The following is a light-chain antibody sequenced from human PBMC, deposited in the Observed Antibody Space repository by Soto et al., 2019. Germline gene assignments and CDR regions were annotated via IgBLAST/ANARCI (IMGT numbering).Light chain of an antibody. CDR3: CSHVGGSSPQWV. J-gene: IGLJ3*02. CDR2: EVN. V-gene: IGLV2-23*02. Sequence: QSALTQPASVSGSPGQSITISCTGTSNDVGGYNLVSWFQQHPGKAPKLMISEVNKRPSGVSNRFSGSKSANTASLPISGLQAEDEADDYCCSHVGGSSPQWVFGGGTKLTVL. CDR1: SNDVGGYNL.